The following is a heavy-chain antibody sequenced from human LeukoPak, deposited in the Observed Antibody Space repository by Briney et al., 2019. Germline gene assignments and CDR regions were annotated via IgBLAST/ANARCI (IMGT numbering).Heavy chain of an antibody. CDR2: MIPIFGTE. CDR3: ARDRSDGYNWGGWYYFDY. D-gene: IGHD5-24*01. CDR1: GGTFSSYA. Sequence: ASVKLSCTASGGTFSSYAIGWVRQAPGPGLEGMGGMIPIFGTENYAKKFQRTVTITTDESTSTAYMELCSLRSEDTAVYYCARDRSDGYNWGGWYYFDYWGQGTLVTVSS. V-gene: IGHV1-69*05. J-gene: IGHJ4*02.